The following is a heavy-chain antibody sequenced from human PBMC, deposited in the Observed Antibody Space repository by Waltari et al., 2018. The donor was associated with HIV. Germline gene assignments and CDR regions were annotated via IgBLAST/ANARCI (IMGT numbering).Heavy chain of an antibody. CDR1: GYSFTRYP. D-gene: IGHD5-18*01. CDR2: INAANGNT. J-gene: IGHJ6*02. CDR3: VRDMSDTPVGPEMDV. Sequence: QVQFEQSGAEVKKPRASVKVSCKTSGYSFTRYPMHWVRPAPGQRLEWMGWINAANGNTKYSQKFQDRVTISRDTSASTAYLELRRLRPEDTAVYYCVRDMSDTPVGPEMDVWGQGTTVTVSS. V-gene: IGHV1-3*01.